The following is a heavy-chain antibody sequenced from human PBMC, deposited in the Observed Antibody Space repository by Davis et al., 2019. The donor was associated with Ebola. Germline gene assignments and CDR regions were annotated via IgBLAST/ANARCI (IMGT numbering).Heavy chain of an antibody. CDR3: TSEVYIWGSYRPY. Sequence: GGSLRLSCAASGFTFSSYWMSWVRQAPGKGLEWVGFIRSKAYGGTTEYAASVKGRFTISRDDSKSIAYLQMNSLKTEDTAVYYCTSEVYIWGSYRPYWGQGTLVTVSS. CDR1: GFTFSSYW. CDR2: IRSKAYGGTT. D-gene: IGHD3-16*02. J-gene: IGHJ4*02. V-gene: IGHV3-49*04.